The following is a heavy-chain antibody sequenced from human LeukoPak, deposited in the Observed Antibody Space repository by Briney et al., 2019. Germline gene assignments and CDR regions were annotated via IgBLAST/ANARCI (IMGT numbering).Heavy chain of an antibody. Sequence: PGGSLRLSCAASGFTFSSYSMNWVRQAPGKGLEWVSSISSSSSYIHYADSVKGRFTISRDNAKNSLYLQMNSLRAEDTAVYYCAKITTPYGSGSYYNLPSWGQGTLVTVSS. D-gene: IGHD3-10*01. CDR3: AKITTPYGSGSYYNLPS. J-gene: IGHJ4*02. CDR2: ISSSSSYI. V-gene: IGHV3-21*01. CDR1: GFTFSSYS.